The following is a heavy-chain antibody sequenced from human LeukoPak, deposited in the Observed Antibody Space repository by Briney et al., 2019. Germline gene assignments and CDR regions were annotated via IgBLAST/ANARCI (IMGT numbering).Heavy chain of an antibody. CDR1: GGSFSGYY. CDR2: INHSGST. V-gene: IGHV4-34*01. Sequence: SETLSLTCAVDGGSFSGYYWSWIRQPPGKGLEWIGEINHSGSTNYNPSLKSRVTISVDTSKNQFSLKLSSVTAADTAVYYCARGFTTGTPKRGNNWFDPWGQGTLVTVSS. D-gene: IGHD1-1*01. CDR3: ARGFTTGTPKRGNNWFDP. J-gene: IGHJ5*02.